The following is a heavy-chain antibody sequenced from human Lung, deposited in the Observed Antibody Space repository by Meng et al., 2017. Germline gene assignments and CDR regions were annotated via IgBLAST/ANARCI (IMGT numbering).Heavy chain of an antibody. Sequence: VQWCDSGGGLVRPGGSLRLSFEAFGFTFISYWMNWVRQAPGKGLAWVSRIRGDGGSIVYADSVKGRFTISRDNAKNTLFLQMNSLRAEDTAVYYCARESGYFEYWGQGILVTVPS. CDR3: ARESGYFEY. V-gene: IGHV3-74*03. CDR2: IRGDGGSI. CDR1: GFTFISYW. J-gene: IGHJ4*02.